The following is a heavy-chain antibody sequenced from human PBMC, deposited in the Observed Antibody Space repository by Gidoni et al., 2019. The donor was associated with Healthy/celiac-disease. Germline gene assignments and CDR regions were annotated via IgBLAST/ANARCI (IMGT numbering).Heavy chain of an antibody. Sequence: EVQLVESGGGLVQPGGSLRLSCAASGFTFSSDSMNWVRQAPGKGLEWVSYISSSSSTIYYADSVKGRFTISRDNAKNSLYLQMNSLRAEDTAVYYCARDHWNDILTGYEAYDYYMDVWGKGTTVTVSS. CDR1: GFTFSSDS. D-gene: IGHD3-9*01. CDR3: ARDHWNDILTGYEAYDYYMDV. V-gene: IGHV3-48*01. J-gene: IGHJ6*03. CDR2: ISSSSSTI.